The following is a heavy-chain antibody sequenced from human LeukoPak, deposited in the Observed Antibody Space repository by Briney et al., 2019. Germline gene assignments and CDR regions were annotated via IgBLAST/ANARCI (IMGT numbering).Heavy chain of an antibody. Sequence: GASGKFSCKVSGYTLTELSMHWVRQSPGKGREWRGGFDPEDGETIYAQKFQGRVTMTEDTSTDPAYLELSSLRSEDTAVYYCATAGGSGWYRDDAFDIWGQGTMVTVSS. D-gene: IGHD6-19*01. J-gene: IGHJ3*02. CDR3: ATAGGSGWYRDDAFDI. CDR2: FDPEDGET. V-gene: IGHV1-24*01. CDR1: GYTLTELS.